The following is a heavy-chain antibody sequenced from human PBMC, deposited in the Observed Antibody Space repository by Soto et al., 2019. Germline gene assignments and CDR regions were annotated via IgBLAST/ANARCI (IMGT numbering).Heavy chain of an antibody. V-gene: IGHV4-59*01. CDR2: IYYSGST. D-gene: IGHD3-3*01. Sequence: SETLSLTCTVSGGSISSYYWSWIRQPPGKGLEWIGYIYYSGSTNYNPSLKSRVTISVDTSKNQFSLKLSSVTAADTAAYYCARVAHYDFWSGSRGYFDYWGQGTLVTVSS. CDR1: GGSISSYY. J-gene: IGHJ4*02. CDR3: ARVAHYDFWSGSRGYFDY.